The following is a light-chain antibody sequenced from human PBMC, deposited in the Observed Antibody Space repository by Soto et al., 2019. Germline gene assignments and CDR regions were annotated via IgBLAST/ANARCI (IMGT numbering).Light chain of an antibody. Sequence: QSALTQPPSASGSPGQSVTISCTGTGSDVGDYNYVSWYQQHPGKAPKLMIYEVSKRPSGVPDRFSGSKSGNTASLTVSGLQAEDEANYYCSSYTGSSYVFGTRTKVTVL. CDR1: GSDVGDYNY. V-gene: IGLV2-8*01. CDR3: SSYTGSSYV. J-gene: IGLJ1*01. CDR2: EVS.